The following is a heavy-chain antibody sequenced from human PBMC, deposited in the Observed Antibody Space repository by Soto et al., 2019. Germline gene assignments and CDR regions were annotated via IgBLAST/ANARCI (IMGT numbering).Heavy chain of an antibody. J-gene: IGHJ4*02. CDR2: IYYSGST. D-gene: IGHD3-10*01. CDR3: VRHRWGSGNYVGLTDS. Sequence: QLQLQESGPGLVKPSETLSLTCTVSGGSISSSDYYWGWIRQPPGKGLEWIGTIYYSGSTYNNPSLKSRVTMSIDTSKNQFSLKLTSVSVGDSAVYFCVRHRWGSGNYVGLTDSWGQGTLVTVSS. V-gene: IGHV4-39*01. CDR1: GGSISSSDYY.